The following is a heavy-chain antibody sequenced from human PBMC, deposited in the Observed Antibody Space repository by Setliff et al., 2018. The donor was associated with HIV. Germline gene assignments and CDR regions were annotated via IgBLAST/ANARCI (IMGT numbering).Heavy chain of an antibody. CDR1: GYTFTGYY. CDR2: IIPMFGTG. Sequence: GASVKVSCKASGYTFTGYYMHWVRQAPGQGLEWMGGIIPMFGTGFYAQKFQGRVTITTDESRSTAYMELSSLSSEDTAVFYCARVGHSSSYHYYGMDVWGQGTTVTVSS. V-gene: IGHV1-69*05. D-gene: IGHD6-13*01. CDR3: ARVGHSSSYHYYGMDV. J-gene: IGHJ6*02.